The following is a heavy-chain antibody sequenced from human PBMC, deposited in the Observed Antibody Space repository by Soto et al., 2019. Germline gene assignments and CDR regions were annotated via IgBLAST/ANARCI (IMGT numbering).Heavy chain of an antibody. CDR2: VYYSGNT. V-gene: IGHV4-59*01. CDR1: GGSISTYY. D-gene: IGHD2-15*01. CDR3: ARIGSGYFDY. J-gene: IGHJ4*02. Sequence: SETLSRTCTVSGGSISTYYWSWIRQPPGKGLEWIGYVYYSGNTNYNPSLKSRLTISVDTSKNQFSLKLSSVTAADTAVYYCARIGSGYFDYWGQGTLVTVSS.